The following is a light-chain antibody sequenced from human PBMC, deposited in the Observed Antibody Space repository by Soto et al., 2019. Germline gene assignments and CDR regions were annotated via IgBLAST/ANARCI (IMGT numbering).Light chain of an antibody. CDR3: DSYAGGTYNWV. CDR1: SSDVGGYNF. J-gene: IGLJ3*02. CDR2: EVS. Sequence: QSALTQPPSASGSPGQSVTISCTGTSSDVGGYNFVSWYQHHPGKAPKLMIYEVSNRPSGVPDRFSGSKSGNTASLTLSGLQAEDEADYYCDSYAGGTYNWVFGGGTKVTVL. V-gene: IGLV2-8*01.